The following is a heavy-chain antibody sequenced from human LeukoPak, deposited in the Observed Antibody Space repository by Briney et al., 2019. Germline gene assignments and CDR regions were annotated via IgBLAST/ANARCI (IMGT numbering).Heavy chain of an antibody. CDR2: INHSGST. CDR3: SRRGPMIVVVIFGCYYFDY. CDR1: GGSFSGYY. D-gene: IGHD3-22*01. V-gene: IGHV4-34*01. Sequence: SETLSLTCAVYGGSFSGYYWSWIRQPPGKGLEWIGEINHSGSTNYNPSLKSRVTISVDTSKNQFSLNLSSVTAADTAVYYCSRRGPMIVVVIFGCYYFDYWGQGTLVTVSS. J-gene: IGHJ4*02.